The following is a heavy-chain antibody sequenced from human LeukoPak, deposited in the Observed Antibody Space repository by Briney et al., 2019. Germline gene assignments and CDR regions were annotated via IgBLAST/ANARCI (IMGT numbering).Heavy chain of an antibody. Sequence: GGSLRLSXAASGFTFSSYAMSWVRQAPGKGLEWVSAISGSGGSTYYADSVKGRFTISRDNSKNTLYLQMNSLRAEDTAVYYCAKDSVVVVAATPDYWGQGTLVTVSS. CDR2: ISGSGGST. D-gene: IGHD2-15*01. CDR1: GFTFSSYA. V-gene: IGHV3-23*01. J-gene: IGHJ4*02. CDR3: AKDSVVVVAATPDY.